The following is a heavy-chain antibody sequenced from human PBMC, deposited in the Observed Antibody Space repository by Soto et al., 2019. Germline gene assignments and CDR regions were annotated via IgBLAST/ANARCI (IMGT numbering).Heavy chain of an antibody. CDR1: GGSISSYY. CDR2: IYYSGST. D-gene: IGHD3-10*01. V-gene: IGHV4-59*08. CDR3: ARGSQYGSGSIVY. J-gene: IGHJ4*02. Sequence: SETLSLTCTVSGGSISSYYWSWIRQPPGKGLEWIGYIYYSGSTNYNPSLKSRVTISVDTSKNQFSLKLSSVTAADTAVYYCARGSQYGSGSIVYWGQGTLVTVSS.